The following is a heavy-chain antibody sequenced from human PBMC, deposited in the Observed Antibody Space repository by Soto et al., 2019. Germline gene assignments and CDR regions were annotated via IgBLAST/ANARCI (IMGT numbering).Heavy chain of an antibody. CDR3: ARSTCYYDSSGYYWLYYFDY. D-gene: IGHD3-22*01. V-gene: IGHV1-3*01. CDR1: GYTFTSYA. CDR2: INAGNGNT. J-gene: IGHJ4*02. Sequence: ASVKVSCKASGYTFTSYAMHWVRQAPGQRLEWMGWINAGNGNTKYSQKFQGRVTITRDTSASTAYMELSSLRSEDTAVYYCARSTCYYDSSGYYWLYYFDYWGQGTLVTVSS.